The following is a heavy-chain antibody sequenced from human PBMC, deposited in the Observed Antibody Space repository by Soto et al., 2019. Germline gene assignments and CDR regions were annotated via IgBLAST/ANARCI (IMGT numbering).Heavy chain of an antibody. CDR3: ARLGSSAVTIRAWFDP. CDR1: GYSFTSYW. V-gene: IGHV5-51*01. Sequence: EVQLVQSGAEVKKPGDSLKISCKGSGYSFTSYWIAWVRQMPGKGLEWMGIIYPGDSETRYGPSFQGQVTISADKSINTAYLQWSSLKASDTAMYYCARLGSSAVTIRAWFDPWGQGTLVTVSS. D-gene: IGHD2-2*01. J-gene: IGHJ5*02. CDR2: IYPGDSET.